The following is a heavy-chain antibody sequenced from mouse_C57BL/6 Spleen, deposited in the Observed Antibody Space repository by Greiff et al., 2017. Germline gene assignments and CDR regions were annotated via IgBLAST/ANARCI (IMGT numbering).Heavy chain of an antibody. V-gene: IGHV5-4*01. CDR1: GFTFSSYA. CDR3: ARDRDYDAMDY. CDR2: ISDGGSYT. J-gene: IGHJ4*01. Sequence: EVNVVESGGGLVKPGGSLKLSCAASGFTFSSYAMSWVRQTPEKRLEWVATISDGGSYTYYPDNVKGRFTISRDNAKNNLYLQMSHLKSEDTAMYYCARDRDYDAMDYWGQGTSVTVSS.